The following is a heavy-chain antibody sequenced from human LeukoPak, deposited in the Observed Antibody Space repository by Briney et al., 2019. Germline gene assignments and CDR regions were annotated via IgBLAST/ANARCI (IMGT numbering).Heavy chain of an antibody. CDR3: ARVVTVVTPLDAFDI. Sequence: ASVKVSCKASGYTFTAYYILWVRQAPGHGLEWMGWINPNSGGSNYAENFQGRVTMTRDTSISTAYMELSRLRSDDTAVYYCARVVTVVTPLDAFDIWGQGTMVTVSS. V-gene: IGHV1-2*02. D-gene: IGHD4-23*01. J-gene: IGHJ3*02. CDR2: INPNSGGS. CDR1: GYTFTAYY.